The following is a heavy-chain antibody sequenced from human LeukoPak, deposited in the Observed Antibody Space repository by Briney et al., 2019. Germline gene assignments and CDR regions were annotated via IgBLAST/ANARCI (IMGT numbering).Heavy chain of an antibody. Sequence: ASVKVSCKVSVYTLTELSMHWVRQAPGKGLEWRGGFDPEDGETIYAQKFQGRVTMTEDTSTDTAYMELSSLRSEDTAVYYCATDYRSSSSWRDYWGQGTLVTVSS. V-gene: IGHV1-24*01. CDR2: FDPEDGET. D-gene: IGHD6-13*01. CDR3: ATDYRSSSSWRDY. CDR1: VYTLTELS. J-gene: IGHJ4*02.